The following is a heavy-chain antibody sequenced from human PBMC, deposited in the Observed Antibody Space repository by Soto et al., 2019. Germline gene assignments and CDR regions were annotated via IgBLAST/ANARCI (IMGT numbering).Heavy chain of an antibody. D-gene: IGHD3-10*01. Sequence: QVQLQQWGAGLLKPSETLSLTCAVYGGSFSGYYWSWIRQPPGKGLEWIGEINHSGSTNYKPSLKGPVPQCVEPSKNPFSLELGSWTAAGPAVEFCAGGSGNRRYFYYLDVLGKRTPV. J-gene: IGHJ6*03. CDR1: GGSFSGYY. CDR3: AGGSGNRRYFYYLDV. CDR2: INHSGST. V-gene: IGHV4-34*01.